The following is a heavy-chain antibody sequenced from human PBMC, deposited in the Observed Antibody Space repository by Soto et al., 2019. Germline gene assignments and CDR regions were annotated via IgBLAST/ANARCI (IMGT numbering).Heavy chain of an antibody. CDR1: GFTFDDHG. D-gene: IGHD5-12*01. J-gene: IGHJ6*03. V-gene: IGHV3-20*01. CDR3: ARAISPWLFYLDV. Sequence: EVQVVDSGGGVVRPGGSLRLSCAASGFTFDDHGMAWVRQRPGQGLEWVAGINWNGETTDYADSVKGGFTISRDNANNFLFLEMDSLRAEDTALYHCARAISPWLFYLDVWGKGTSFTFS. CDR2: INWNGETT.